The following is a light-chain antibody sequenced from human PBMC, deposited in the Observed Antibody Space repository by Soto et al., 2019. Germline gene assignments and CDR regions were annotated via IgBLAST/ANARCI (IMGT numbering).Light chain of an antibody. CDR2: DAS. CDR1: QSVSSSY. Sequence: VLTQSPGTLSLSQGERATLSCRASQSVSSSYLAWYQQKPGQAPRLLIYDASSRATGIPDRFSGGGSGTDFTLTISRLQPEDFAVYYCQQFNSYPLTFGGGTKVDIK. CDR3: QQFNSYPLT. J-gene: IGKJ4*01. V-gene: IGKV3-20*01.